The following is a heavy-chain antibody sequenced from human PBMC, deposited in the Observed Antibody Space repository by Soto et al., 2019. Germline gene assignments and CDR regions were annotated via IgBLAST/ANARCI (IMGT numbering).Heavy chain of an antibody. CDR1: GDTVSSNSAA. CDR3: ARGGYSMDV. V-gene: IGHV6-1*01. CDR2: TYYMSKWYN. Sequence: SQTLSLACAISGDTVSSNSAAWTLIRQSPSRGIEWLGETYYMSKWYNEYAVSVKSRISINADTSKNQFSLQLASVTPEDPAVYYCARGGYSMDVWRQGTTVTVSS. J-gene: IGHJ6*02.